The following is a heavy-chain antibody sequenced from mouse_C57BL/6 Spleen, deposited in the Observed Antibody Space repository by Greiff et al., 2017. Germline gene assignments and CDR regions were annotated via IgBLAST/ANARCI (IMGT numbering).Heavy chain of an antibody. Sequence: VQLQQSGAELVRPGASVTLSCKASGYTFTDYEMHWVKQTPVHGLEWIGAIDPETGGTAYNQKFKGKAILTADNSSSTAYMALRSLTSEYSAVYYCTRPEYWGQGTTLTVFS. CDR1: GYTFTDYE. V-gene: IGHV1-15*01. CDR2: IDPETGGT. CDR3: TRPEY. J-gene: IGHJ2*01.